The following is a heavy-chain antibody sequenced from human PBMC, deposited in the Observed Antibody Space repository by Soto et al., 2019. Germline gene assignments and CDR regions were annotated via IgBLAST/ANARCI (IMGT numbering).Heavy chain of an antibody. Sequence: EVQLVESGGGLVQPGGSLRLSRAASGFTFSTYWMHWVRQVPGKGLVWVSRINTDGSSTSYADPVKGRFTISRDNAKNTLSLQMNSLRAEDTAVYFCARRVGYSYGIMDVWGQGTTVTVSS. D-gene: IGHD5-18*01. V-gene: IGHV3-74*01. J-gene: IGHJ6*02. CDR2: INTDGSST. CDR3: ARRVGYSYGIMDV. CDR1: GFTFSTYW.